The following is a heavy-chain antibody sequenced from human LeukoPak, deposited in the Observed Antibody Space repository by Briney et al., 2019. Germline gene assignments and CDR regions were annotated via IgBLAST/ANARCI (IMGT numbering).Heavy chain of an antibody. CDR2: IYYSGST. J-gene: IGHJ4*02. D-gene: IGHD5-18*01. Sequence: SETLSLTCTVSGGSISSYYWSWLRQPPGKGLEWIGYIYYSGSTNYNPSLKSRVTISVDTSKNQFSLKLSSVTAADTAVYYCARCSYGYYFDYWGQGTLVTVSS. CDR1: GGSISSYY. CDR3: ARCSYGYYFDY. V-gene: IGHV4-59*01.